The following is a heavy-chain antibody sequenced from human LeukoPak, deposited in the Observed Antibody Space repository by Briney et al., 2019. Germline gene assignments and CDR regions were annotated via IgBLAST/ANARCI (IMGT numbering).Heavy chain of an antibody. CDR3: AKDSGGYSGYATGSYFDS. D-gene: IGHD5-12*01. CDR2: ISWTSGYI. V-gene: IGHV3-9*03. J-gene: IGHJ4*02. Sequence: GGSLRLSCPASGFTFDDYAMHWVQQAPGKGLEWVSGISWTSGYIGYADSVKGRFTISRDNAKNSLYLQMNSLRAEDMALYYCAKDSGGYSGYATGSYFDSWGQGTLVTVSS. CDR1: GFTFDDYA.